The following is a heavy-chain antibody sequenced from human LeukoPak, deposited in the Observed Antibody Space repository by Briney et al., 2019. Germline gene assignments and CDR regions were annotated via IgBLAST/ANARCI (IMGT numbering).Heavy chain of an antibody. CDR1: GFTFSSYS. CDR3: ARAAPGLSGAFDI. J-gene: IGHJ3*02. V-gene: IGHV3-21*01. Sequence: PGGSLRLSCAASGFTFSSYSMNWVRQAPGKGLEWVSSISSSSYIYYADSVKGRFTISRDNAKNSLYLQMNSLRAEDTAVYYCARAAPGLSGAFDIWGQGTMVTVSS. CDR2: ISSSSYI. D-gene: IGHD2/OR15-2a*01.